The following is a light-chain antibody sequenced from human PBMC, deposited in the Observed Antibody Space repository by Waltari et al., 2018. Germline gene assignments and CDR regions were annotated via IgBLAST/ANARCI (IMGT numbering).Light chain of an antibody. CDR3: SSYTSSSTLDV. Sequence: QSALTLPASVSGSPGQSITISCTGTSSDVGGYNYVPWYQQHPGKAPKLMIYEVSNRPSGVSNRFSGSKSGNTASLTISGLQAEDEADYYCSSYTSSSTLDVFGGGTKLTVL. J-gene: IGLJ2*01. CDR2: EVS. CDR1: SSDVGGYNY. V-gene: IGLV2-14*01.